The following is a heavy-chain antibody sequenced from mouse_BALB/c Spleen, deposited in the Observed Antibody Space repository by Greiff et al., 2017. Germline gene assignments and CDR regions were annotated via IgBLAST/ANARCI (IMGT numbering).Heavy chain of an antibody. V-gene: IGHV2-6-7*01. D-gene: IGHD2-1*01. Sequence: VQLVESGPGLVAPSQSLSITCTVSGFSLTGYGVNWVRQPPGKGLEWLGMIWGDGSTDYNSALKSRLSISKDNSKSQVFLKMNSLQTDDTAMYYCARTLYYGNYEGFAYWGQGTLVTVSA. CDR1: GFSLTGYG. CDR3: ARTLYYGNYEGFAY. CDR2: IWGDGST. J-gene: IGHJ3*01.